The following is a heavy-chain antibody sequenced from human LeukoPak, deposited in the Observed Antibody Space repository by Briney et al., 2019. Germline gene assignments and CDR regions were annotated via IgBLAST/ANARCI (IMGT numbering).Heavy chain of an antibody. Sequence: PGGSLRLSCAASGFTFSSYGMSWVRQAPGKGLEWVSAISGSGGSTYYADSVKGRFTISRDNSKNTLYLQMNSLRAEDTAVYYCAKDGAGRGYSYAWGQGTLVTVSS. J-gene: IGHJ4*02. V-gene: IGHV3-23*01. CDR3: AKDGAGRGYSYA. D-gene: IGHD5-18*01. CDR2: ISGSGGST. CDR1: GFTFSSYG.